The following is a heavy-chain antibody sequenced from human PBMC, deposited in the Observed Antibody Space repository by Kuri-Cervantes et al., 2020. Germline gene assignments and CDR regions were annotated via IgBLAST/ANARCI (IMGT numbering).Heavy chain of an antibody. D-gene: IGHD3-22*01. V-gene: IGHV3-21*03. CDR3: AKDYYDTSGAY. J-gene: IGHJ4*02. CDR2: ISSSSSYI. Sequence: GGSLRLSCAASGFSFNNHAMSWVRQAPGKGLEWVSSISSSSSYIYYADSVKGRFTISRDNAKNSLYLQMNSLRAEDTAVYYCAKDYYDTSGAYWGQGTLVTVSS. CDR1: GFSFNNHA.